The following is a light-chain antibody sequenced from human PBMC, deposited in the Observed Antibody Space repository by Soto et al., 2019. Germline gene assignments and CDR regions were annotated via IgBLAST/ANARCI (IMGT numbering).Light chain of an antibody. V-gene: IGLV3-21*04. CDR3: QVWDSGSAHVV. CDR1: NIGSKG. CDR2: SDT. Sequence: SYELTQPPSVSVAPGKTASISCGGNNIGSKGVHWYQQKPGQAPVLVIYSDTDLPPVIPARFSGSNSANLATLTISRVEAGDEDDYYCQVWDSGSAHVVFGGGTKVTFL. J-gene: IGLJ2*01.